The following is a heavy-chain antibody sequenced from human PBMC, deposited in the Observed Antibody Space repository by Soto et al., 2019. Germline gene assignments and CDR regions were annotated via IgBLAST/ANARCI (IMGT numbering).Heavy chain of an antibody. CDR1: GGSLTGYY. CDR2: VKDGGST. J-gene: IGHJ4*02. Sequence: XVQLXQXGAGLLKPSETLSLTCTVNGGSLTGYYWSWIRQPPGKGLEWIGEVKDGGSTNYSPSLRGRVSISADTSKNHFSLRLNSVTAADTAVYFCARGQEGIVATHWDQGALVTVSS. D-gene: IGHD5-12*01. V-gene: IGHV4-34*01. CDR3: ARGQEGIVATH.